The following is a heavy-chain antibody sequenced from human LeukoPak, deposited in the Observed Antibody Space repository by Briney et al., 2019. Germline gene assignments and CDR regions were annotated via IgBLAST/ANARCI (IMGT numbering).Heavy chain of an antibody. D-gene: IGHD3-10*01. V-gene: IGHV3-15*01. CDR3: TTDFYFYGSGTYYNVDY. Sequence: GGSLRLSCAASGFTLSNAWMSWVRQAPGKGLEWVGRIKSKTDGGTTDYAAPVKGRFTITRDDSKNTLYLQMNSLKTEDTAVYYCTTDFYFYGSGTYYNVDYWGQGTLVTVSS. J-gene: IGHJ4*02. CDR2: IKSKTDGGTT. CDR1: GFTLSNAW.